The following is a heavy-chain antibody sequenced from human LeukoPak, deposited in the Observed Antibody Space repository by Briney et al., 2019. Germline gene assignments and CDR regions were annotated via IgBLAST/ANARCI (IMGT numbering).Heavy chain of an antibody. CDR1: GGSISSYY. Sequence: PSETLSLTCTVSGGSISSYYWSWIRQPPGKGLEWIGYIYYSGSTNYNPSLKSRVTISVDTSKNQFSLKLSSVTAADTAVYYCASQLWLRSGWFDPWGQGTLVTVSS. J-gene: IGHJ5*02. V-gene: IGHV4-59*08. CDR2: IYYSGST. CDR3: ASQLWLRSGWFDP. D-gene: IGHD5-18*01.